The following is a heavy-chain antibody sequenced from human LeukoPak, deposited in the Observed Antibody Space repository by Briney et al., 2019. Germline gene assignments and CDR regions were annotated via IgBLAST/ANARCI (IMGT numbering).Heavy chain of an antibody. CDR2: IYTSGST. J-gene: IGHJ3*02. V-gene: IGHV4-4*07. Sequence: SETLSLTCTVSGGSISSYYWSWIRQPAGKGLEWIGRIYTSGSTNYNPSLKSRVTMSVVTSKNQFSLKLSSVTAADTAVYYCARDSLLSAAFDIWGQGTMVTVSS. CDR1: GGSISSYY. CDR3: ARDSLLSAAFDI.